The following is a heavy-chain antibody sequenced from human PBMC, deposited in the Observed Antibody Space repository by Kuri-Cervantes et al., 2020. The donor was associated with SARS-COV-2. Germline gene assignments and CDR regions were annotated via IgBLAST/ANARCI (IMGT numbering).Heavy chain of an antibody. J-gene: IGHJ4*02. Sequence: GGSLRLSCAASGFTFSSYGMHWVRQAPGKGLEWVGRIKSKTDGGTTDYAAPVKGRFTISRDNSKNTLYLQMGSLRAEDMAVYYCARVRDSMFDYWGQGTLVTVSS. D-gene: IGHD3-3*02. V-gene: IGHV3-15*01. CDR2: IKSKTDGGTT. CDR3: ARVRDSMFDY. CDR1: GFTFSSYG.